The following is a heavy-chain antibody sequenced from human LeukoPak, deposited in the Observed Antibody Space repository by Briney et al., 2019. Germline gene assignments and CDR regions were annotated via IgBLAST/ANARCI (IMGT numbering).Heavy chain of an antibody. J-gene: IGHJ6*04. D-gene: IGHD6-13*01. CDR2: ISYDGSNK. Sequence: GGSLRLSCAASGFTFSSYAMHWVRQAPGKGREWVAVISYDGSNKYYADSVKGRFTIPRDNSKNTLYLQMNSLRAEDTAVYYCARDGAAAGIADVWGKGTTVTVSS. CDR3: ARDGAAAGIADV. CDR1: GFTFSSYA. V-gene: IGHV3-30*01.